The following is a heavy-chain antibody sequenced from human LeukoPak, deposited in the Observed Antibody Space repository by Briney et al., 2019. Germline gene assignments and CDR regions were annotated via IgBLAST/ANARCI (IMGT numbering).Heavy chain of an antibody. CDR2: INSDGSST. V-gene: IGHV3-74*01. J-gene: IGHJ5*02. Sequence: GGSLRLSCAASGFSFSSYWMHWARQAPGKGLLWVSRINSDGSSTRYADSVKGRFTISRDNAKNTLYLQMNSLRAEDTAVYYCAREGIAGAGHGDDWFDPWGQGTLVTVSS. CDR1: GFSFSSYW. D-gene: IGHD6-13*01. CDR3: AREGIAGAGHGDDWFDP.